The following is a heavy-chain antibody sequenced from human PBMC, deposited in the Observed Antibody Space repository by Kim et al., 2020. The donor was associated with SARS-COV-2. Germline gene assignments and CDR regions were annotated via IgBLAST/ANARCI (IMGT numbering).Heavy chain of an antibody. CDR1: GGTFSSYA. J-gene: IGHJ6*02. D-gene: IGHD2-21*02. CDR3: AIAYCGGDCYSFYYYGMDV. CDR2: IIPIFGTA. V-gene: IGHV1-69*13. Sequence: SVKVSCKASGGTFSSYAISWVRQAPGQGLEWMGGIIPIFGTANYAQKFQGRVTITADESTSTAYMELSSLRSEDTAVYYCAIAYCGGDCYSFYYYGMDVWGQGTTVTVSS.